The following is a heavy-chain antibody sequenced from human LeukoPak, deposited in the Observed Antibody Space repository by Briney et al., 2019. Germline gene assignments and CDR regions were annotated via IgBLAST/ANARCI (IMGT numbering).Heavy chain of an antibody. CDR2: INPSGGST. V-gene: IGHV1-46*01. J-gene: IGHJ4*02. Sequence: EASVKVSCKASGYTFTSYYMHWVRQAPGQGLEWMGIINPSGGSTSYAQKFQGRVTMTRDTSISTAYMELSRLRSDDTAVYYCARDSTQSGYDFGGYWGQGTLVTVSS. D-gene: IGHD5-12*01. CDR1: GYTFTSYY. CDR3: ARDSTQSGYDFGGY.